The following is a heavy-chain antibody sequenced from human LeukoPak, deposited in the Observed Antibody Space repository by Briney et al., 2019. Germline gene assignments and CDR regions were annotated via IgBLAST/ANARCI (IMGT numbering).Heavy chain of an antibody. D-gene: IGHD1-26*01. V-gene: IGHV3-30-3*01. J-gene: IGHJ4*02. Sequence: GGSLRLSCAASGFTFSSYAMHWVRQAPGKGLEWVAVISYDGSNKYYADSVKGRFTISRDNSKNTLYLQMNSLRAEDTAVYYCARAFIVGDTGDFDYWGQGTLVTVSS. CDR1: GFTFSSYA. CDR2: ISYDGSNK. CDR3: ARAFIVGDTGDFDY.